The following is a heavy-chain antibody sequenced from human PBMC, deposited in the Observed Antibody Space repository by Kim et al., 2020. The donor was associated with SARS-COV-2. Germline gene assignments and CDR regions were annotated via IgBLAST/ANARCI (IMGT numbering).Heavy chain of an antibody. CDR3: AKETSSYFTIFGVVTIDSYGMDV. D-gene: IGHD3-3*01. CDR1: GFTFGDYA. V-gene: IGHV3-9*01. Sequence: GGSLRLSCAASGFTFGDYAMHWVRQAPGKGLEWVSGISWNSGSIGYADSVKGRFTISRDNAKNSLYLQMNSLRAEDTALYYCAKETSSYFTIFGVVTIDSYGMDVWGQGTTVTVSS. J-gene: IGHJ6*02. CDR2: ISWNSGSI.